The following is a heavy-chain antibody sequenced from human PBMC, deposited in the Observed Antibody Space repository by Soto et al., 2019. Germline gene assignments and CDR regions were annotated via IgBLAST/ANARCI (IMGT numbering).Heavy chain of an antibody. CDR2: IFHSGIT. CDR3: ATRGGDGDNIFDN. J-gene: IGHJ4*02. D-gene: IGHD4-17*01. V-gene: IGHV4-4*02. CDR1: GGSISGPNW. Sequence: QVQLQESGPGLMKPSGTLSLTCTVSGGSISGPNWWSWVRQTPGKGLEWIGEIFHSGITHYNPSLKSRVTISVAKFKNHFSLGLNSVTAADSVVYYCATRGGDGDNIFDNWGQGTLVTVSS.